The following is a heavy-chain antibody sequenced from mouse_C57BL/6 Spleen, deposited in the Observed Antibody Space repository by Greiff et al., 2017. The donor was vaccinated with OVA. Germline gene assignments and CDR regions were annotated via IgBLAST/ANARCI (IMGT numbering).Heavy chain of an antibody. Sequence: QVQLQQSGAELARPGASVKMSCKASGYNFNSYTMHWVKQRPGQGLEWIGYINPSSGYTKYNQKFQDKATLTADKSSSTAYMQLSSLTSEDSAVYYCAREGELGREYFDYWGQGTTLTVSS. D-gene: IGHD4-1*01. CDR3: AREGELGREYFDY. V-gene: IGHV1-4*01. J-gene: IGHJ2*01. CDR2: INPSSGYT. CDR1: GYNFNSYT.